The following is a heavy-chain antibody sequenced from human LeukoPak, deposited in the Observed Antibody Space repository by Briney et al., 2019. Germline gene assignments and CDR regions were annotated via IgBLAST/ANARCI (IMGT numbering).Heavy chain of an antibody. D-gene: IGHD3-22*01. Sequence: GGSLRLSCAASGFTVSSNYMSWVRQAPGKGLEWVSVIYSGGSTYYADSVKGRFIISRDNSKNTLYLQMNSLRAEDTAVYYCAKAYYYDSSGYQPPYGMDVWGQGTTVTVSS. V-gene: IGHV3-66*01. CDR2: IYSGGST. CDR3: AKAYYYDSSGYQPPYGMDV. CDR1: GFTVSSNY. J-gene: IGHJ6*02.